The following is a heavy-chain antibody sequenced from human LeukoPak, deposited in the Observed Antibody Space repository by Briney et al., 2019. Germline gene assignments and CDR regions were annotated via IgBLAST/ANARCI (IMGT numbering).Heavy chain of an antibody. D-gene: IGHD4-17*01. J-gene: IGHJ3*02. CDR1: GFTFSTYS. CDR2: ISTSSTYI. Sequence: GGSLRLSCAASGFTFSTYSMNWVRQAPGKGLEWVSSISTSSTYIYYADSVKGRFTISRDNAKNSLYLQMNSLRAEDTAVYYCASPLQACGDYEYAFDIWGQGTMVTVSS. CDR3: ASPLQACGDYEYAFDI. V-gene: IGHV3-21*01.